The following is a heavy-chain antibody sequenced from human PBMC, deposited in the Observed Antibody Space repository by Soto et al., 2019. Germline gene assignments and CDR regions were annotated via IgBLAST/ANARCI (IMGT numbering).Heavy chain of an antibody. CDR1: GGSISSYY. J-gene: IGHJ5*02. CDR2: IYYSGST. CDR3: ATRSGDYVGWFDP. D-gene: IGHD4-17*01. V-gene: IGHV4-59*12. Sequence: SETLSLTCTVSGGSISSYYWSWIRQPPGKGLEWIGSIYYSGSTNYNPSLKSRVAISVDTSKNQFSLRLSSVTAADAAVYYCATRSGDYVGWFDPWGQGTRVTVSS.